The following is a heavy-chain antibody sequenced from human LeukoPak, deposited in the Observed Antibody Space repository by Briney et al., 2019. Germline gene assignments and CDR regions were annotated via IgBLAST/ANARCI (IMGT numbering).Heavy chain of an antibody. J-gene: IGHJ4*02. Sequence: SETLSLTCTVSGDSISGYYWTWIRQPAGKGLEWIGRIYTSGSTNYNPSLKSRVTMSVDTSKNQYSLKMSSLTAADTAMYYCARARGGSGSYGHFDSWGQGTLVTVSS. CDR2: IYTSGST. D-gene: IGHD1-26*01. CDR1: GDSISGYY. CDR3: ARARGGSGSYGHFDS. V-gene: IGHV4-4*07.